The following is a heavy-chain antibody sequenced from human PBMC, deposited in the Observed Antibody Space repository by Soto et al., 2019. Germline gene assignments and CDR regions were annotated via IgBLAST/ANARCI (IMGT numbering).Heavy chain of an antibody. CDR1: GFTFSSYA. D-gene: IGHD2-2*01. CDR3: AKRPAGEGVVPAAYFDY. J-gene: IGHJ4*02. CDR2: ISGIGGST. V-gene: IGHV3-23*01. Sequence: EVQLLESGGGLVQPGGSLGLSCAASGFTFSSYAMSWVRQAPGKGLEWVSAISGIGGSTYYADSVKGRFTISRDNSKNTLYLQMNSLRAEDTAVYYCAKRPAGEGVVPAAYFDYWGQGTLVTVSS.